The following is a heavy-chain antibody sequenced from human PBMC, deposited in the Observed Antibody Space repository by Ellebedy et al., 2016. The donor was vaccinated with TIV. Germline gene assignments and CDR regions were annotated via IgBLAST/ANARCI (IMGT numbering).Heavy chain of an antibody. Sequence: GGSLRLSCAVSGFTVSANYLSWVRRAPGKGLEWVSIIYSGGSTYYADSVEGRFTISRDISKSTVYLQMNSLRAEDTAVYYCARVDLGLAFDYWGRGTLVTVSS. J-gene: IGHJ4*02. CDR2: IYSGGST. CDR3: ARVDLGLAFDY. CDR1: GFTVSANY. V-gene: IGHV3-53*01. D-gene: IGHD1-26*01.